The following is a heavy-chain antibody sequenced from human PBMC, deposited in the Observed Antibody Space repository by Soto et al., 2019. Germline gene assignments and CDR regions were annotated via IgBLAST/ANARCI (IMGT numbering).Heavy chain of an antibody. CDR1: GYY. V-gene: IGHV1-46*03. Sequence: QVQLVQSGAEVKKPGASAKVSCKASGYYIHWVRQAPGQGLEWMGIISPSGGSTRYAQKFQGRVTMTRDTTPSTVYMELSSLRSEDTAVYYCAGCIGASMSLFDTWGQGTLVTVSS. J-gene: IGHJ5*02. CDR2: ISPSGGST. D-gene: IGHD6-13*01. CDR3: AGCIGASMSLFDT.